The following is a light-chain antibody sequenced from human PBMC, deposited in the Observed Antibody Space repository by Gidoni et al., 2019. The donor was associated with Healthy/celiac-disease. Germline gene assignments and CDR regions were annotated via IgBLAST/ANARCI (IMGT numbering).Light chain of an antibody. CDR1: QGISSS. CDR3: QQYYSFPLT. CDR2: AAS. Sequence: VIWMTQSPSLLSASTGDRVTISCRTSQGISSSLAWYQQKPGKAPELLIYAASTLQSGVPSRFSGSGSGTDFTLTISCLQSEDFATYYCQQYYSFPLTFGQGTKVEIK. J-gene: IGKJ1*01. V-gene: IGKV1D-8*03.